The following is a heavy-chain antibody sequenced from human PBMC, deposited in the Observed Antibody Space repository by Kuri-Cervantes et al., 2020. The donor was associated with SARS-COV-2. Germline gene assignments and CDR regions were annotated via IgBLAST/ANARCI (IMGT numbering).Heavy chain of an antibody. CDR3: ARDPYCSSTSCYTGYYYYGMDV. J-gene: IGHJ6*02. D-gene: IGHD2-2*02. Sequence: GGSLRLSCAASGFTFSSYSMNWVRQAPGKGLEWASCISSSSSTIYYADSVKGRFTISRDNAKNSLYLQMNSLRAEDTAVYYCARDPYCSSTSCYTGYYYYGMDVWGQGTTVTVSS. CDR1: GFTFSSYS. V-gene: IGHV3-48*01. CDR2: ISSSSSTI.